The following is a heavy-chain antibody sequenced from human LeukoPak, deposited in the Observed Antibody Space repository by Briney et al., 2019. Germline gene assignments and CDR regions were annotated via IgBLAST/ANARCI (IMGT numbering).Heavy chain of an antibody. Sequence: PAQTLSLTCTVCCGSISSSSNYWSWIREPPGKGMEWFAGIHYSWSNYYNASFKSRVTTSVEKSKNQFSLQPRYVKAAEKAVFYCVRYVVYGTWIYYLDFWGKGTLVTVSS. CDR3: VRYVVYGTWIYYLDF. D-gene: IGHD3-10*01. V-gene: IGHV4-39*01. J-gene: IGHJ4*02. CDR1: CGSISSSSNY. CDR2: IHYSWSN.